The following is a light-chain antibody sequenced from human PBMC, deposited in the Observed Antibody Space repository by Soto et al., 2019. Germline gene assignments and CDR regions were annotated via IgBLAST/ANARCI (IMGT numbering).Light chain of an antibody. CDR2: EVS. CDR1: SSDVGAYDY. Sequence: QSVLTQPASVSGSPGQSITISCTGTSSDVGAYDYVSWYQQHPDKAPKLMIYEVSNRPSGVSNRFSGSKSVNTATLTISGLQADDEADYYCSSYTSSITRVFGTGTKVTVL. CDR3: SSYTSSITRV. V-gene: IGLV2-14*03. J-gene: IGLJ1*01.